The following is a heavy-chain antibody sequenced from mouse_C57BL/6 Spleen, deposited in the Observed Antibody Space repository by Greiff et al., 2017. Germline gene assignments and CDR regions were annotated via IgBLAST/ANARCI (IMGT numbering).Heavy chain of an antibody. CDR2: IDPSDSYT. D-gene: IGHD1-1*01. V-gene: IGHV1-69*01. CDR3: AISGITSVVATYWYFDF. J-gene: IGHJ1*03. CDR1: GYTFTSYW. Sequence: QVQLQQPGAELVMPGASVKLSCKASGYTFTSYWMHWVKQRPGQGLEWIGEIDPSDSYTNYNQKFKGKSTLTVDKSSSTAYMQLSSLTSEDSAVYYCAISGITSVVATYWYFDFWGTGTTVTVSS.